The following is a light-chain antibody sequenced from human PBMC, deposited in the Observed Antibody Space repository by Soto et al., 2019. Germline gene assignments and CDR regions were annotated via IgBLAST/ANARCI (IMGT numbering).Light chain of an antibody. V-gene: IGKV3-15*01. CDR3: QQYNNWPFS. J-gene: IGKJ5*01. CDR2: DVS. CDR1: QGVTTN. Sequence: EIVMTQSPAALSVSPGERATLSCRAGQGVTTNFAWYQQKSGQSPRLLIYDVSIRATGVPARFSGTGSETDFTLTISGLQPEDSAVYCCQQYNNWPFSFGQGTRLEIK.